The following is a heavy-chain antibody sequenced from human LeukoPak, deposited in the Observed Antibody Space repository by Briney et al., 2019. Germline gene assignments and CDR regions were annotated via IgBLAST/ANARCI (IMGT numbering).Heavy chain of an antibody. J-gene: IGHJ6*02. Sequence: SETLSLTCTVSGGSISSYYWSWIRQPPGKGLEWIGYIYDSGSTNYNPSLKSRVTISVDTSKNQFSLKLSSVTAADTAVYYCARGSEMYGMDVWGQGTTVTVSS. CDR3: ARGSEMYGMDV. V-gene: IGHV4-59*12. D-gene: IGHD5-24*01. CDR2: IYDSGST. CDR1: GGSISSYY.